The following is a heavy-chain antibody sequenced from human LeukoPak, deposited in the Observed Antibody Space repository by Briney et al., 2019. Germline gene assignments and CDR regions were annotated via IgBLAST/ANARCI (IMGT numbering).Heavy chain of an antibody. D-gene: IGHD3-22*01. J-gene: IGHJ4*02. V-gene: IGHV4-59*02. CDR1: GDSVSSSY. Sequence: SETLSLTCTVSGDSVSSSYWIWIRQPPGKGLEWIGYIYHTGSTSYNPSLKSRVTMSVDTSKNQFSLKLSSVTAADTAVYYCARGDDSSGQGYWGQGTLVTVSS. CDR2: IYHTGST. CDR3: ARGDDSSGQGY.